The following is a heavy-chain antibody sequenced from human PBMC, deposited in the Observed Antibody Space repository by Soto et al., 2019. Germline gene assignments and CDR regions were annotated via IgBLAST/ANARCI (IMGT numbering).Heavy chain of an antibody. CDR3: AKGVSQYTPLALFDY. V-gene: IGHV3-23*01. D-gene: IGHD5-18*01. CDR1: GFTFSSYA. CDR2: ISGSDGRT. Sequence: GGSVRLSCAASGFTFSSYAMSWVRQAPGKGLEWVSTISGSDGRTYSTDSVKGRFTISRDNSRNTAYLQMNSLRVEDTAVYYCAKGVSQYTPLALFDYWGRGTLVTVSS. J-gene: IGHJ4*02.